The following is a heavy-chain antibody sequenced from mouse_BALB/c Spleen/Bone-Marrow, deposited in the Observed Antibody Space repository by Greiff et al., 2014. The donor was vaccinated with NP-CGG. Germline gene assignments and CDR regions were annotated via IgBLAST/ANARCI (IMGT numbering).Heavy chain of an antibody. V-gene: IGHV1-67*01. Sequence: VQRVESGPELVRPGVSVKISCRGSGYTFTDYAMHWVKQSHAKSLEWIGVISTYSGNTNYNQKFKGKATMTVDKSSSTAYMELARLTSEDSAIYYCARAGYGSSYDWFAYWGQGTLVTVSA. CDR3: ARAGYGSSYDWFAY. CDR2: ISTYSGNT. J-gene: IGHJ3*01. D-gene: IGHD1-1*01. CDR1: GYTFTDYA.